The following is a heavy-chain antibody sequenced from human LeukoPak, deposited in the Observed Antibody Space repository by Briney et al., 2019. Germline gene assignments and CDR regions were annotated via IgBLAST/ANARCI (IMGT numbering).Heavy chain of an antibody. CDR1: GGSISSYY. V-gene: IGHV4-4*07. CDR3: ARAPPGIAAAGRLDYYYYMDV. CDR2: IYTSGST. D-gene: IGHD6-13*01. Sequence: SETLSLTCTVSGGSISSYYWSWIRQPAGKGLEWIGRIYTSGSTNYNPSLKSRVTMSVDTSKNQFSLKLSSVTAAETAVYYCARAPPGIAAAGRLDYYYYMDVWGKGTTVTVSS. J-gene: IGHJ6*03.